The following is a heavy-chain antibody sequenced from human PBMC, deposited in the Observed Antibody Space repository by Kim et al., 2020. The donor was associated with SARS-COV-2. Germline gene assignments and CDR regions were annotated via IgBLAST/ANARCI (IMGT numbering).Heavy chain of an antibody. Sequence: SETLSLTCTVSGGSISSSSYYWGWIRQPPGKGLEWIGSIYYSGSTYYNPSLKSRVTISVDTSKNQFSLKLSSVTAADTAVYYCARQGTMVRGVISPWGQGTLVTVSS. J-gene: IGHJ5*02. CDR3: ARQGTMVRGVISP. CDR1: GGSISSSSYY. CDR2: IYYSGST. V-gene: IGHV4-39*01. D-gene: IGHD3-10*01.